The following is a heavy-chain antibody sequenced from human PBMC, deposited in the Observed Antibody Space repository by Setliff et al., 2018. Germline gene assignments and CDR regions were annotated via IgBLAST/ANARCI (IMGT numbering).Heavy chain of an antibody. CDR3: AREMGVYDSSGYLSY. CDR2: INTNTGSP. CDR1: GYTFTSYS. V-gene: IGHV7-4-1*02. Sequence: GASVKVSCKASGYTFTSYSINWVRQAPGQGLEWMGWINTNTGSPTYAQGFTGRFVFSLDTSVSTAYLQISSLKAEDTAVYYCAREMGVYDSSGYLSYWGQGTLVTVSS. J-gene: IGHJ4*02. D-gene: IGHD3-22*01.